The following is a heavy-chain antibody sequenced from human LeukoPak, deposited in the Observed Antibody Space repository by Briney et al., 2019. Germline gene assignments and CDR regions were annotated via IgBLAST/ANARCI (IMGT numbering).Heavy chain of an antibody. CDR1: GFTFNTYT. CDR2: VSAGSNYI. D-gene: IGHD4-11*01. Sequence: GGSLRLSCAASGFTFNTYTMHWVRQAPGKGPEWVAPVSAGSNYIYYTDSVRGRFTISRDNSRNSLYLQMNSLRAGDTAVYYCAGQNDYSNYVLDYWGQGTQVTVSP. J-gene: IGHJ4*02. CDR3: AGQNDYSNYVLDY. V-gene: IGHV3-21*01.